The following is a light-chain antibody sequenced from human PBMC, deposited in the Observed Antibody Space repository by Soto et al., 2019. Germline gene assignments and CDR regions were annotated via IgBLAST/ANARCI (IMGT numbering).Light chain of an antibody. V-gene: IGLV2-14*01. CDR2: EVS. J-gene: IGLJ3*02. CDR3: SSYTSSTTLVV. CDR1: SSDVGYHNY. Sequence: QSALTQPASVSGSPGQSITISCTGSSSDVGYHNYVFWYQHHPGKAPKLLIYEVSNRPSGVSNRVSGSKSRNTAALNISGLQPEDEAAYYCSSYTSSTTLVVFGGGTKATVL.